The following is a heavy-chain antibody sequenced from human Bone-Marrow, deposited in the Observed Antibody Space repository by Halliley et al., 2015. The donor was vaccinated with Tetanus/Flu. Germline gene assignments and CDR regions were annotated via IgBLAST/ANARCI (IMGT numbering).Heavy chain of an antibody. V-gene: IGHV3-15*01. D-gene: IGHD3-10*02. CDR1: GFTFNTAW. J-gene: IGHJ3*01. CDR2: IKGKDEGGTT. Sequence: SLRLSCAASGFTFNTAWMTWVRQAPGKGLEWVGRIKGKDEGGTTQYAAPVKGRFTISRDDSKNMVFLLINSLKTEDTAVYYCFCSGTHHDDAFDLWGQGTTVTVSS. CDR3: FCSGTHHDDAFDL.